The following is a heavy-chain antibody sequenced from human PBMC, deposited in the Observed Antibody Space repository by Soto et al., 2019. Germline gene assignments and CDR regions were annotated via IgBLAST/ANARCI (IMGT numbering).Heavy chain of an antibody. CDR2: IYHSGST. J-gene: IGHJ6*02. D-gene: IGHD3-10*01. Sequence: SETLSLTCVVSGYSISSGYYWGWIRQPPGKGLEWIGSIYHSGSTYYNPSLKSRVTISVGTSKNQFSLKLSSVTAADTAVYYCARVSGYYGSGRGLYYYGMDVWGQGTTVTV. CDR3: ARVSGYYGSGRGLYYYGMDV. V-gene: IGHV4-38-2*01. CDR1: GYSISSGYY.